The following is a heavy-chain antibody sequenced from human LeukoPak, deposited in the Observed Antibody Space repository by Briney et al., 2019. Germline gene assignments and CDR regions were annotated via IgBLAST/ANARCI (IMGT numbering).Heavy chain of an antibody. CDR2: IYYSGST. Sequence: PSETLSLTCTVSGGSISRYYWSWIRQPPGKGLEWIGYIYYSGSTNYNPSLKSRVTISVDPSKNQFSLKLSSVTAADTAVYYCAKSGYSSGWFDYWGQGTLVTVSS. CDR1: GGSISRYY. D-gene: IGHD6-19*01. V-gene: IGHV4-59*01. CDR3: AKSGYSSGWFDY. J-gene: IGHJ4*02.